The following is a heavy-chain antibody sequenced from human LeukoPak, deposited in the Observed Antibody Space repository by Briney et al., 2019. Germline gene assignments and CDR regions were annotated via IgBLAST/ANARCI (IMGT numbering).Heavy chain of an antibody. V-gene: IGHV4-30-2*03. Sequence: PSQTLSLTCTVSGGSISSGGYYWSWIRQPPGKGLEWIGSIYYSGSTYYNPSLKSRVTISVDTSKNQFSLKLSSVTAADTAVYYCARPYSGSYHYYMDVWGKGTTVTVSS. CDR2: IYYSGST. CDR1: GGSISSGGYY. J-gene: IGHJ6*03. D-gene: IGHD1-26*01. CDR3: ARPYSGSYHYYMDV.